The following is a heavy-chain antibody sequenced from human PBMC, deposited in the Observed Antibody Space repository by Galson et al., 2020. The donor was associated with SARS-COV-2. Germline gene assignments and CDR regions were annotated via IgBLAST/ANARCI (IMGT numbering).Heavy chain of an antibody. CDR3: ARLHGSDTYYYGMDV. Sequence: KTSETLSLTCTVSGGSISSSSYYWGWIRQPPGKGLEWIGSIYYSGSTYYNPSLKSRVTISVDMSKNQFSLKLSSVTAADTAVYYCARLHGSDTYYYGMDVWGQGTTVTVSS. CDR1: GGSISSSSYY. D-gene: IGHD3-10*01. CDR2: IYYSGST. V-gene: IGHV4-39*01. J-gene: IGHJ6*02.